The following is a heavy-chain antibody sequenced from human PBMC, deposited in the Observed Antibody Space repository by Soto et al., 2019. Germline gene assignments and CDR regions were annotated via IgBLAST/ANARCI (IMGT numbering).Heavy chain of an antibody. J-gene: IGHJ6*02. CDR3: ARDRRLWFGELLPPGYYYYGMDV. CDR2: IYHSGST. CDR1: GGSISSYY. Sequence: KPSETLSLTCTVSGGSISSYYWSWIRQPPGKGLEWIGYIYHSGSTNYNPSLKSRVTISVDTSKNQFSLKLSSVTAADTAVYYCARDRRLWFGELLPPGYYYYGMDVWGQGTTVTVSS. D-gene: IGHD3-10*01. V-gene: IGHV4-59*01.